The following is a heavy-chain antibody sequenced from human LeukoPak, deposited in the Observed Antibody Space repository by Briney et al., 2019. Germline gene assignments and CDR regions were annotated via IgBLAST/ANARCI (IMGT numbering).Heavy chain of an antibody. CDR2: ISYDGSNK. D-gene: IGHD3-9*01. Sequence: GGSLRLSCAASGFTFSSYGMHWVRQAPGKGLEWVAVISYDGSNKYYADSVKGRFTISRDNSKNTLYLQMNSLRAEDTAVYYCAKSEPSLYYDILEGYYGMDVWGQGTTVTVSS. CDR3: AKSEPSLYYDILEGYYGMDV. V-gene: IGHV3-30*18. J-gene: IGHJ6*02. CDR1: GFTFSSYG.